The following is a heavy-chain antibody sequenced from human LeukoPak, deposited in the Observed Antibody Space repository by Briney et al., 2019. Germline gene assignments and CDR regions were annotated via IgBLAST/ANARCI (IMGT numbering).Heavy chain of an antibody. CDR2: ISYDGSNK. Sequence: QAGGSLRLSCAAFGFPFSSSAMHWVRQAPGKGLEWVAVISYDGSNKYYADSVKGRFTISRDNSKNTLYLQMNSLRAEDTAVYYCARAKWELLLRLTFDYWGQGTLVTVSS. CDR3: ARAKWELLLRLTFDY. D-gene: IGHD1-26*01. J-gene: IGHJ4*02. V-gene: IGHV3-30*04. CDR1: GFPFSSSA.